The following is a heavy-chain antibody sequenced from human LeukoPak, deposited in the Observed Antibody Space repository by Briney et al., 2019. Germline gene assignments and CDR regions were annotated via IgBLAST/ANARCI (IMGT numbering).Heavy chain of an antibody. CDR3: ARAGPGDSNAFDI. CDR2: INAGNGNT. D-gene: IGHD3-10*01. V-gene: IGHV1-3*01. J-gene: IGHJ3*02. Sequence: ASVKVSCKASGYTFTSYAMHWVRQAPGQRLKWMGWINAGNGNTKYSQKFQGRVTITRDTSASTAYMELSSLRSEDTAVYYCARAGPGDSNAFDIWGQGTMVTVSS. CDR1: GYTFTSYA.